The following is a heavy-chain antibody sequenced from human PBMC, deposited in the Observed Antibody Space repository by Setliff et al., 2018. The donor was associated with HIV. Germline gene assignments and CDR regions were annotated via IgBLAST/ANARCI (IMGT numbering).Heavy chain of an antibody. Sequence: ASVKVSCKSSGYTFTDYFMHWVRQAPGQGLEWMGWISPNNGDTNIPQTFQGRVTMTRDTSISTAYMELSSLRSEDTAVYYCATGQFDPWGQVTLVTVSS. CDR1: GYTFTDYF. V-gene: IGHV1-2*02. CDR3: ATGQFDP. J-gene: IGHJ5*02. CDR2: ISPNNGDT. D-gene: IGHD1-1*01.